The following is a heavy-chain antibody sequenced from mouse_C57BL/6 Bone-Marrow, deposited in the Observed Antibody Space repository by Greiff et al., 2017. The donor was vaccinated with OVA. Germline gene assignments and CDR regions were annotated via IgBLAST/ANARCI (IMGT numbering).Heavy chain of an antibody. V-gene: IGHV8-8*01. CDR2: IWWDADK. CDR1: GFSLSTFGMG. D-gene: IGHD1-1*01. CDR3: ARKDYYSSSFWYFDV. Sequence: QVTLKESGPGILQPSQTLSLTCSFSGFSLSTFGMGVGWIRQPSGMGLEWLVHIWWDADKYYNPALKSRLSNSKDTSKNQVFLKIANVDTADTATYYCARKDYYSSSFWYFDVWGTGTTVTVSS. J-gene: IGHJ1*03.